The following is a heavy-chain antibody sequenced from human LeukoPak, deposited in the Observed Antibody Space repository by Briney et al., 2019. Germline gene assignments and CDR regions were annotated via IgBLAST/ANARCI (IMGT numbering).Heavy chain of an antibody. CDR1: GGTFSSYA. J-gene: IGHJ5*02. CDR2: IIPIFGTA. Sequence: SVKVSCKASGGTFSSYAISWVRQAPGQGLEWMGGIIPIFGTANYAQKFQGRVTITADKSTSTAYMELSSLRSEDTAVYYCASAVTPSRFDPWGQGTLSPSPQ. V-gene: IGHV1-69*06. D-gene: IGHD4-17*01. CDR3: ASAVTPSRFDP.